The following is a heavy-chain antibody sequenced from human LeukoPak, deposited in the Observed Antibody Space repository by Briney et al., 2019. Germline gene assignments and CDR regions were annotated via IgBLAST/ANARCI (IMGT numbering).Heavy chain of an antibody. CDR2: IGPASGT. V-gene: IGHV3-13*01. J-gene: IGHJ6*03. CDR1: GFTFSNFA. D-gene: IGHD1-1*01. CDR3: ARGSPRGKYYYMDV. Sequence: PGESLTLSCAASGFTFSNFAMHWVRQPTGQGLEWVSTIGPASGTYYPGSVEGRFTLSRDNAKNYFYLQMNCLTAGDTAVYYCARGSPRGKYYYMDVWGKGTTVTVSS.